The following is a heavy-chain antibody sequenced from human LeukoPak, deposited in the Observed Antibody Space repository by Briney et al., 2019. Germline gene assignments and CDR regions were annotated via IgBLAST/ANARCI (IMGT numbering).Heavy chain of an antibody. CDR1: GFTLSSFW. D-gene: IGHD3-10*01. Sequence: GGSLRLSCAASGFTLSSFWMHWVRQGPGKGLLWVSRIKGDGSTTSYADSVRGRFTISRDNAKNTLYLQMNSLRAEDTAVYYRVRDVSYYRSGPHFDSWGQGTLVTVSS. J-gene: IGHJ4*02. CDR3: VRDVSYYRSGPHFDS. CDR2: IKGDGSTT. V-gene: IGHV3-74*01.